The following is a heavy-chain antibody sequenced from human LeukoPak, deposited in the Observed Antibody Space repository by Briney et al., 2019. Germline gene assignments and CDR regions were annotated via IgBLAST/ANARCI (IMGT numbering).Heavy chain of an antibody. V-gene: IGHV3-23*01. CDR3: AKCESRVVGAGTDS. CDR2: TSSTGSIT. J-gene: IGHJ4*02. Sequence: PGGSLRLSCAASGFTFKNYGMNWVRQAPGKGLEWVSMTSSTGSITYYADSVKGRFTMSRDISNNTMFLQMNSLRVDDTAVYYCAKCESRVVGAGTDSWGQGILVTVSS. D-gene: IGHD1-26*01. CDR1: GFTFKNYG.